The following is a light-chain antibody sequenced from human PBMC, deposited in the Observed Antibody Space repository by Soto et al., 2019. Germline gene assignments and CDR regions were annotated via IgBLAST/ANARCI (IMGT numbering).Light chain of an antibody. CDR1: QGINRA. J-gene: IGKJ2*01. CDR3: QQFNGYPRT. V-gene: IGKV1-13*02. Sequence: AIQLTQSPSSLSASVGDRVTITCRASQGINRALAWYQQKPGKAPKLLIYDASTLGSAVPSRFIGSGSGTDFTLSIIDLQPEDFAAYYCQQFNGYPRTFGQGTKLEI. CDR2: DAS.